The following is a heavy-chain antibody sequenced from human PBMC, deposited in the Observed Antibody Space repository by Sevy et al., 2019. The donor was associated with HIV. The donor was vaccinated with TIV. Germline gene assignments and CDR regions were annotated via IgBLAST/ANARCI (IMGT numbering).Heavy chain of an antibody. Sequence: GGCLRLSCAASGFTFSSYSMNWVRQAPGKGLEWVSYISSSSSTIYYADSVKGRFTISRDNAKNSLYLQMNSLRDEDTAVYYCAREVLEGSGSYYNNNWFDPWGQGTLVTVSS. CDR3: AREVLEGSGSYYNNNWFDP. V-gene: IGHV3-48*02. D-gene: IGHD3-10*01. J-gene: IGHJ5*02. CDR1: GFTFSSYS. CDR2: ISSSSSTI.